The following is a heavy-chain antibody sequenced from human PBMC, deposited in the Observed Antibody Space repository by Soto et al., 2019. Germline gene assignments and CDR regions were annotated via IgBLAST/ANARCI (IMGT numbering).Heavy chain of an antibody. J-gene: IGHJ4*02. D-gene: IGHD3-9*01. CDR2: IYYSGST. CDR1: GGSISSGGYY. V-gene: IGHV4-31*03. CDR3: ARDKGYYDILTGYTSTYYFDY. Sequence: PSETLSLTCTVSGGSISSGGYYWSWIRQHPGKGLEWIGYIYYSGSTYYNPSLKSRVTTSVDTSKNQFSLKLSSVTAADTAVYYCARDKGYYDILTGYTSTYYFDYWGQGTLVTVSS.